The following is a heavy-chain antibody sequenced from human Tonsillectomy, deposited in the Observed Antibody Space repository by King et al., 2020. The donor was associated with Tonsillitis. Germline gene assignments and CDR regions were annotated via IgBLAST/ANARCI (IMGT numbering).Heavy chain of an antibody. J-gene: IGHJ4*02. CDR2: IQQDSREK. CDR3: ARDRFTFGGIDS. D-gene: IGHD3-16*01. V-gene: IGHV3-7*01. CDR1: GFTFGSYW. Sequence: VQLVESGGGVVQPGGSVRLSCVGSGFTFGSYWMNWVRQAPGKGLAWVANIQQDSREKFYADFVKGRFTISSDNARNSLYLEMTNLSAEDTALYYCARDRFTFGGIDSWGQGILVTVSS.